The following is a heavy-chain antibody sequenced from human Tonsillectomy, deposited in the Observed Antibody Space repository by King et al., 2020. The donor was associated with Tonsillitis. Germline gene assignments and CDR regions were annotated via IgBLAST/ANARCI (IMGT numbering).Heavy chain of an antibody. CDR3: AREVMSPRGYSYYIDV. V-gene: IGHV1-2*02. J-gene: IGHJ6*03. Sequence: QLVQSGAEVKKPGASVKVSCKASGYTFTDNYMHWVRQAPGQGLEWMGWININSGATNYAETFQGRVTMTRDTTNTTAYLELGRLRSDDTAFYYCAREVMSPRGYSYYIDVWGTGTTITVSS. CDR1: GYTFTDNY. D-gene: IGHD5-18*01. CDR2: ININSGAT.